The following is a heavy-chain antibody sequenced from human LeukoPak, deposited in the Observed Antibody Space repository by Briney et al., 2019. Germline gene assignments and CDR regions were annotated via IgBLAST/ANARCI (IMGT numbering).Heavy chain of an antibody. J-gene: IGHJ6*02. D-gene: IGHD3-3*01. Sequence: GGSLRLSCAASGFTFDDYGMSWVRQAPGKGLEWVSGINWNGGSTGYADSVKGRFTISRDNAKSSLYLQMNSLRAEDTALYHCARCHDRHAYYYGMDVWGQGTTVTVSS. V-gene: IGHV3-20*01. CDR3: ARCHDRHAYYYGMDV. CDR2: INWNGGST. CDR1: GFTFDDYG.